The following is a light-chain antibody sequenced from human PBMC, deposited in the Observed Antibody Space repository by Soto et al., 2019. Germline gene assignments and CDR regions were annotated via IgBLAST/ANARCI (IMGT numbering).Light chain of an antibody. V-gene: IGKV1-33*01. Sequence: DIQMTQSPSSLSASVGYRVAITCQASQDIDKYLNGYQQKPGKAPKLLIDNVTNLETGVPSRFSGSGSGTHFTFTIGSLQPEDIATYYCQQYYDLPITFGQGTRLEIK. CDR2: NVT. CDR3: QQYYDLPIT. CDR1: QDIDKY. J-gene: IGKJ5*01.